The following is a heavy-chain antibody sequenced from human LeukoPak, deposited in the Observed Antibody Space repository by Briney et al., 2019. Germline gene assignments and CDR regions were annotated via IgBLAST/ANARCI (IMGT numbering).Heavy chain of an antibody. CDR1: GFTFSSYS. Sequence: PGGSLRLSCAASGFTFSSYSMNWVRQAPGKGLEWVSSISSSSSYIYYADSVKGRFTISRDNSKNTLYLQMNSLRAEDTAVYYCANTQGLRYFDWPGSWGQGTLVTVSS. D-gene: IGHD3-9*01. V-gene: IGHV3-21*01. CDR3: ANTQGLRYFDWPGS. J-gene: IGHJ5*02. CDR2: ISSSSSYI.